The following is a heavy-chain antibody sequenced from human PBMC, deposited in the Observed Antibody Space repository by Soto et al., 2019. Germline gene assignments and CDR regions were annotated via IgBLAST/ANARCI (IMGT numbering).Heavy chain of an antibody. J-gene: IGHJ4*02. CDR2: IYYSGST. Sequence: SETLSLTFTVSGGSISSYYWSWIRQPPGKGLEWIGYIYYSGSTNYNPSLKSRVTISVDTSKNQFSLKLSSVTAADTAVYYCARAKEGPFDYWGQGTLVTVSS. CDR3: ARAKEGPFDY. CDR1: GGSISSYY. V-gene: IGHV4-59*01.